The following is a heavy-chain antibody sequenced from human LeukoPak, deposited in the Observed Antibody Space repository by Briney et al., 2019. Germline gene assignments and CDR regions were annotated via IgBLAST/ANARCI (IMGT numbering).Heavy chain of an antibody. CDR1: GGTFSSYT. D-gene: IGHD3-22*01. CDR2: IIPILGIA. J-gene: IGHJ3*02. Sequence: SVKVSCKASGGTFSSYTISWVRQAPGQGLERMGRIIPILGIANYAQKFQGRVTITADKSTSTAYMELSSLRSEDTAVYYCARALYYDSSGYYYSDAFDIWGQGTMVTVSS. CDR3: ARALYYDSSGYYYSDAFDI. V-gene: IGHV1-69*02.